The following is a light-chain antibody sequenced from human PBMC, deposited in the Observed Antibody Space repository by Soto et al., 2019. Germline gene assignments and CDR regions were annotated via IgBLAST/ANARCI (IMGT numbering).Light chain of an antibody. V-gene: IGKV3-15*01. CDR2: GAS. J-gene: IGKJ1*01. CDR1: QSVSSN. Sequence: EIVMTQSPATLSVSPVERTTLSSRPGQSVSSNLALYQQKPGQAPRLLIYGASTRATGIPARFSGSGSGTEFTLTISSLQSEDFAVYYCQQYNNWPPWTFGQGTKVDIK. CDR3: QQYNNWPPWT.